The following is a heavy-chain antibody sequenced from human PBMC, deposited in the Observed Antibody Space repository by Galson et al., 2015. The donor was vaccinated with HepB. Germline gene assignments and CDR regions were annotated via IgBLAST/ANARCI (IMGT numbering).Heavy chain of an antibody. CDR3: AHLTHGTVPDAVGPDYFDC. D-gene: IGHD1-26*01. CDR2: IYWDDDK. J-gene: IGHJ4*02. CDR1: GFSLTTSGVG. Sequence: PALVKPTQTLTLTCTFSGFSLTTSGVGVAWIRQPPGRALEWLALIYWDDDKRYNPSLQSRLTVTKDASKNQVVLTVTDMDPVDTATYYCAHLTHGTVPDAVGPDYFDCWGQGTLVTVSS. V-gene: IGHV2-5*02.